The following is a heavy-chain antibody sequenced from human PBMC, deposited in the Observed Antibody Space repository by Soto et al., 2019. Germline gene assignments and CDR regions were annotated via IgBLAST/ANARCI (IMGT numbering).Heavy chain of an antibody. D-gene: IGHD3-16*01. J-gene: IGHJ6*03. V-gene: IGHV3-23*01. CDR2: ISGSGGST. Sequence: EVQLLESGGGLVQPGGSLRLSCAASGFTFSSYAMSWVRQAPGKGLEWVSAISGSGGSTYYADSVKGRFTISRDNSKNTLYLQMNSLRAEDTAVYYCQTQGEGHYYYYYMDVWGKGTTVTVSS. CDR3: QTQGEGHYYYYYMDV. CDR1: GFTFSSYA.